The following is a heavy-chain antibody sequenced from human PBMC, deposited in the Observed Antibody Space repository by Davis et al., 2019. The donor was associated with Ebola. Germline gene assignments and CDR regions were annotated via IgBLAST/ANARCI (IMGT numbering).Heavy chain of an antibody. J-gene: IGHJ5*02. V-gene: IGHV1-46*01. CDR2: INPSGGYT. CDR1: GYSITDHY. Sequence: AASVKVSCKASGYSITDHYMFWVRQAPGQGLEWMGVINPSGGYTSYVQKFQGRVTMTSDASTSTVYMELSSLRSEDTAVYFCARGPYSNYPFAGSFDPWGQGTLVTVSS. D-gene: IGHD4-11*01. CDR3: ARGPYSNYPFAGSFDP.